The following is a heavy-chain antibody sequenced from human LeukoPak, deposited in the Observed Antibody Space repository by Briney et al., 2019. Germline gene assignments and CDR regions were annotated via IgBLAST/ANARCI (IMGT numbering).Heavy chain of an antibody. J-gene: IGHJ3*02. Sequence: PGGSLRLSCAASGFPVSSNYMSWVRQAPGKGLEWVSVIYSGGSTYYADSVKGRFTISRDNSKNTLYLQMNSLRDEDTAVYYCARDLPSYDYVRGSYRHDAFDIWGQRTMVTVSS. CDR3: ARDLPSYDYVRGSYRHDAFDI. V-gene: IGHV3-53*01. CDR1: GFPVSSNY. CDR2: IYSGGST. D-gene: IGHD3-16*02.